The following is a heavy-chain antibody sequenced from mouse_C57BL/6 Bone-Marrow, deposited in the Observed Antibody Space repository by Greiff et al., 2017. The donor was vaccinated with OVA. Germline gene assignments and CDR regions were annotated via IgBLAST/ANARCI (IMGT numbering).Heavy chain of an antibody. Sequence: EVQLVESGGGLVQPGGSLSLSCAASGFTFTDYYMSWVRQPPGKALEWLGFISNKANGYTTEYSASVKGRFTISRDNSQSILYLQMNALRAEDSATYYCASYRGDFFAYWGQGTLVTVSA. J-gene: IGHJ3*01. CDR3: ASYRGDFFAY. V-gene: IGHV7-3*01. CDR2: ISNKANGYTT. CDR1: GFTFTDYY.